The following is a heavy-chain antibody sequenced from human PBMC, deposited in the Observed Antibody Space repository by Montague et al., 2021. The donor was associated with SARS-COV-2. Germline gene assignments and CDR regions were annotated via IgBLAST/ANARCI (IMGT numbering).Heavy chain of an antibody. CDR1: GYSISSGYY. D-gene: IGHD7-27*01. Sequence: SETLSLTCTVSGYSISSGYYWGWIRQPPGKGLEWIGSIYHSGSTYYNPSLKSRVTTSVDTSKNQFSLKLSSVTAADTAVYYCALGFDYWGQGTLVTVSS. CDR3: ALGFDY. J-gene: IGHJ4*02. CDR2: IYHSGST. V-gene: IGHV4-38-2*02.